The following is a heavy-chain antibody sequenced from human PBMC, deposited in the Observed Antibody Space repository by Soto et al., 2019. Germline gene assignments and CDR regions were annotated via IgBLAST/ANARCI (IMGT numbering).Heavy chain of an antibody. J-gene: IGHJ5*02. CDR3: ASIAH. V-gene: IGHV3-7*01. Sequence: GGSLRLSCVVSGMSFSQFWMTWVRQAPGKGLEWVANIKQDGSERLYVDSVKGRFTISRDNARNSLYLQMDSLRVDDTAVYYCASIAHWGQGTLVTVSS. CDR2: IKQDGSER. CDR1: GMSFSQFW.